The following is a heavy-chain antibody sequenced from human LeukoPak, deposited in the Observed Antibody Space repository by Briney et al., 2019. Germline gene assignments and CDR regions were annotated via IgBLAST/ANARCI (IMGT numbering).Heavy chain of an antibody. D-gene: IGHD5-24*01. V-gene: IGHV3-30*02. J-gene: IGHJ3*02. CDR1: GFTFSSYG. Sequence: GGSLRLSCAASGFTFSSYGMHWVRQAPGKGLEWVAFIRYDGSNKYYADSVKGRFTTSRDNSKNTLYLQMNSLRAEDTAVYYCAKGPGYRDGYNEAAFDIWGQGTMVTVSS. CDR2: IRYDGSNK. CDR3: AKGPGYRDGYNEAAFDI.